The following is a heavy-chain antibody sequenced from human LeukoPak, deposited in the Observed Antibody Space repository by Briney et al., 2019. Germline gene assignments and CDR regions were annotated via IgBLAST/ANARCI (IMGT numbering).Heavy chain of an antibody. Sequence: GGSLRLSCAASGFTFSSYVMHWVRQAPGKGLEWVALIAYDGSSKYYADSVRGRFTISRDNSKNTLYLQMNNLRAEDTAVYYCAKDRAALPVTTYNFDFWGQGTLVTVSS. CDR3: AKDRAALPVTTYNFDF. CDR1: GFTFSSYV. J-gene: IGHJ4*02. CDR2: IAYDGSSK. V-gene: IGHV3-30*18. D-gene: IGHD2-2*01.